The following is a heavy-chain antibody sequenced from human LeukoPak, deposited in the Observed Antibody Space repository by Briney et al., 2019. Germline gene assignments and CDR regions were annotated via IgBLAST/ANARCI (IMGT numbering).Heavy chain of an antibody. CDR3: AREFFSIAENWFDP. D-gene: IGHD2/OR15-2a*01. V-gene: IGHV3-21*01. CDR1: GFTFTSYN. Sequence: GGSLRLSCTASGFTFTSYNMNWVRQAPGKGLEWVSSISRSSNYIYYADSVKGRFTISRDIAKNSLYLQMNSLRAEDTAVYYCAREFFSIAENWFDPWGQGTLVTVSS. CDR2: ISRSSNYI. J-gene: IGHJ5*02.